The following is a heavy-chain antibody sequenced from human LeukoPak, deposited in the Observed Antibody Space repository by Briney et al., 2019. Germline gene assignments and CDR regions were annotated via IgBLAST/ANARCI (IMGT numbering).Heavy chain of an antibody. CDR3: ARDLTVVVVAASDHDAFDI. CDR1: GFTFSSYS. J-gene: IGHJ3*02. Sequence: GRSLRLSCAASGFTFSSYSMNWVRQAPGKGLEWVSYISSSSSTIYYADSVKGRFTISRDNAKNSLYLQMNSLRAEDTAVYYCARDLTVVVVAASDHDAFDIWGQGTMVTVSS. D-gene: IGHD2-15*01. V-gene: IGHV3-48*01. CDR2: ISSSSSTI.